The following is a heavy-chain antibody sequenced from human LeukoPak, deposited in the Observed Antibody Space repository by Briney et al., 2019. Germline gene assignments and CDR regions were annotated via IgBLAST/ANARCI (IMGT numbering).Heavy chain of an antibody. D-gene: IGHD3-22*01. CDR3: ATQDRTGSGYQPHAFDI. Sequence: SETLSLTCTVSGYSISSGYYWGWIRQPPGKGLEWLGSIYHSGSTYYNPSLKSRVTISVDTSKNQFSLKLSSVTAADTAVYYCATQDRTGSGYQPHAFDIWGQGTMVTVSS. J-gene: IGHJ3*02. CDR1: GYSISSGYY. V-gene: IGHV4-38-2*02. CDR2: IYHSGST.